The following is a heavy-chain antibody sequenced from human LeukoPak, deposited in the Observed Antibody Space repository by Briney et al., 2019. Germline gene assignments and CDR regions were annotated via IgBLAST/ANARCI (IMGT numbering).Heavy chain of an antibody. Sequence: SQTLSLTFAISGDSVSSDSAAWNWIRQSPSRGLEWVGRTYYRAKWYNDYAVSVKSRITINPDTSKNQFSLQLNSVTPDDTAVYYCARVRRVAVTPYYFDYWGQGTLVTVSS. D-gene: IGHD5-24*01. V-gene: IGHV6-1*01. CDR2: TYYRAKWYN. CDR3: ARVRRVAVTPYYFDY. CDR1: GDSVSSDSAA. J-gene: IGHJ4*02.